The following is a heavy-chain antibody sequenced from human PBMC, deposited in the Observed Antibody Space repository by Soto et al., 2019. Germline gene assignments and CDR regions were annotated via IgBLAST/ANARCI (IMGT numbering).Heavy chain of an antibody. CDR3: ARHRTVTTRDFDY. D-gene: IGHD4-17*01. V-gene: IGHV4-39*01. J-gene: IGHJ4*02. CDR1: GGSISSSSYY. Sequence: PSETLSLTCTVSGGSISSSSYYWGWIRQPPGKGLEWIGSIYYSGSTYYNPSLKSRVTISVDTSKNQFSLKLSSVTAADTAVYYCARHRTVTTRDFDYWGQGTLVTVSS. CDR2: IYYSGST.